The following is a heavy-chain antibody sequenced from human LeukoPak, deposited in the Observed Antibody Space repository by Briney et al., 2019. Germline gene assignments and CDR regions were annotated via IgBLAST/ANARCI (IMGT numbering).Heavy chain of an antibody. CDR3: ARDLSSSYYFDY. CDR2: ISGSGGRT. CDR1: GFIFSSYA. Sequence: GGSLRLSCEGSGFIFSSYAMSWVRQAPGKGLEWVSAISGSGGRTYYADSVKGRFTISRDNSKNTLYLQMNSLRAEDTAVYYCARDLSSSYYFDYWGQGTLVTVSS. J-gene: IGHJ4*02. V-gene: IGHV3-23*01. D-gene: IGHD6-13*01.